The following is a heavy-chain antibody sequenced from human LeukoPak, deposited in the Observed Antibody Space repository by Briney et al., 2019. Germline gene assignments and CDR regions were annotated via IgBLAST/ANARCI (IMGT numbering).Heavy chain of an antibody. CDR1: GFTFSSYS. CDR2: IKQDGSEK. Sequence: PGGSLRLSCAASGFTFSSYSMSWVRQPPGKGLEWVANIKQDGSEKYYVDSVKGRFTISRDNAKNSLYLQMNSLKASDTAMYYCARRAYCSGGGCYVTPFDIWGQGTMVTVSS. D-gene: IGHD2-15*01. V-gene: IGHV3-7*05. J-gene: IGHJ3*02. CDR3: ARRAYCSGGGCYVTPFDI.